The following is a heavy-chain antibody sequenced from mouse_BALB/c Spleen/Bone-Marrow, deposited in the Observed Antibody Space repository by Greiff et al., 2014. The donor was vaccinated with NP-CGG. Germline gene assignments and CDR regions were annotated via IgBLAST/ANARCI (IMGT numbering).Heavy chain of an antibody. CDR2: IYPYNGGT. V-gene: IGHV1S29*02. CDR1: GYTFTDYN. D-gene: IGHD2-3*01. CDR3: ARGAAYGYYLGLAY. Sequence: EVQLQQSGPELVKPGASVKIFCKASGYTFTDYNMHWVKQSHGKSLEWIGYIYPYNGGTVYKQKFKSKATLTVDNSSSTANMELRSLTSEDSAVYYCARGAAYGYYLGLAYWGQGTLVTVSA. J-gene: IGHJ3*01.